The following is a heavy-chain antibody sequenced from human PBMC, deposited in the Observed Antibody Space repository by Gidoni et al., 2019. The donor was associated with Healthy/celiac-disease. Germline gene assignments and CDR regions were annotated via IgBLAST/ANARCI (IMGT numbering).Heavy chain of an antibody. V-gene: IGHV1-69*09. J-gene: IGHJ4*02. CDR3: ARGSCSGGSCYSVSFDY. Sequence: QVQLVQSGAEVTKPGSSVKVSCKASGGTFSSYAISWVRQAPGQGLEWMGRIIPVLGIANYAQKFQGRVTITADKSTSTAYMELSSLRSEDTAVYYCARGSCSGGSCYSVSFDYWGQGTLVTVSS. D-gene: IGHD2-15*01. CDR2: IIPVLGIA. CDR1: GGTFSSYA.